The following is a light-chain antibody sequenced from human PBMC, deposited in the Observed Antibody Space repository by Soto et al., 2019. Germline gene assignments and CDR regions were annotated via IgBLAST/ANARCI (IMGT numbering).Light chain of an antibody. V-gene: IGLV1-44*01. CDR2: SND. J-gene: IGLJ2*01. CDR3: AAWDGSLNGWV. Sequence: QSVLTQAPSASGTPGQRVTISCSGSSSNIGSNTVSWYQQVPGTAPKLLIYSNDQRPSGVPDRCSGSKSGTSASLAIGGLQSEDEADYYCAAWDGSLNGWVFGGGTKLTVL. CDR1: SSNIGSNT.